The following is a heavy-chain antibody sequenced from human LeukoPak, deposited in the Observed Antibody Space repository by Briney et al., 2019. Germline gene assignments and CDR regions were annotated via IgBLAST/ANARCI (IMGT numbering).Heavy chain of an antibody. J-gene: IGHJ4*02. V-gene: IGHV3-21*01. CDR2: ISASTTYI. Sequence: GGSLRLSCAASGFTFSNYAMNWVRQAPGKGLEWVSSISASTTYIRYADSVEGRFTISRDNGENTLYLQMDSLRVEDTAVYYCASEFRLEGYWGQGTLVTVSS. D-gene: IGHD3-9*01. CDR1: GFTFSNYA. CDR3: ASEFRLEGY.